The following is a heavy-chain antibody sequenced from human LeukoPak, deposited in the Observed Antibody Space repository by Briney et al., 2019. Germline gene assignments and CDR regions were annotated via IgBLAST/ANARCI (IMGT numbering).Heavy chain of an antibody. V-gene: IGHV4-59*08. CDR2: IYYSGST. D-gene: IGHD2-8*01. J-gene: IGHJ4*02. CDR3: ARHGSWCNGIAS. Sequence: SETLSLTWTVYGGSISSYYWSWIRQPPGKGLEWIGYIYYSGSTNYNPSLKSRVTISVDTSKKQFSLKLSSVTAADTAVYYCARHGSWCNGIASGGQGTLVTVSS. CDR1: GGSISSYY.